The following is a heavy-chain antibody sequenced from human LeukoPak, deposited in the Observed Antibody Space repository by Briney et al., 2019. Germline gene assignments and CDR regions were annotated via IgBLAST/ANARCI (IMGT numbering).Heavy chain of an antibody. V-gene: IGHV3-23*01. Sequence: AGGSLRLSCAASGFTLTNYAMSWVRQAPGKGLEWVSGISDVEKIPYYSDSVKGRFTISRDNSKKTVYLQMNNLRAEDTAVYFCARHDSYIPYWGQGIPVTVSS. CDR1: GFTLTNYA. CDR3: ARHDSYIPY. D-gene: IGHD3-10*01. J-gene: IGHJ4*02. CDR2: ISDVEKIP.